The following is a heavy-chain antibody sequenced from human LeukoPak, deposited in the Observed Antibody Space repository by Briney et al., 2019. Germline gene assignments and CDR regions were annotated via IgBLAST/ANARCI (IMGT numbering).Heavy chain of an antibody. Sequence: AGSLRLSCAASGFTFSNYAMIWVRQAPGKGLEWVSAISGRGGSTYYADSVKGRFTISRDNSKDTLSLQMNSLRSEDTAVYYCAKDFVVVVTAIPSYWGQGTLVTVSS. D-gene: IGHD2-21*02. CDR3: AKDFVVVVTAIPSY. CDR1: GFTFSNYA. CDR2: ISGRGGST. J-gene: IGHJ4*02. V-gene: IGHV3-23*01.